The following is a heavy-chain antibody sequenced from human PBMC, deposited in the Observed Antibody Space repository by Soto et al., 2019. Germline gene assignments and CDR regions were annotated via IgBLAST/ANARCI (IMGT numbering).Heavy chain of an antibody. Sequence: PSETLSLTCAVHGGSFSGYYWGWIRQPPGKGLEWIGEINHSGSTNYNPSLKSRVTISVDTSKNQFSLKLSSVTAADTAVYYCARLGSYSYGPKDYWGQGTLVTVS. J-gene: IGHJ4*02. V-gene: IGHV4-34*01. CDR2: INHSGST. D-gene: IGHD5-18*01. CDR3: ARLGSYSYGPKDY. CDR1: GGSFSGYY.